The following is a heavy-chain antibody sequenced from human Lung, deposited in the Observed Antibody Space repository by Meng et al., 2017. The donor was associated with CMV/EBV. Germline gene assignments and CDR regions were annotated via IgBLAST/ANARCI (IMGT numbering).Heavy chain of an antibody. J-gene: IGHJ6*03. V-gene: IGHV3-30-3*01. CDR1: GCTFSSYA. Sequence: QVQLVESGGGVVQPGGXXXVSCAASGCTFSSYAMHWVRQATGKGLEWVAVISYDGSNKYYAASVKGRFTISRDNSKNTLYLQMNSLRAEDTAVYYCARDFGYSSSWGSYYYYYYMDVWGKGTTVTVSS. CDR2: ISYDGSNK. CDR3: ARDFGYSSSWGSYYYYYYMDV. D-gene: IGHD6-13*01.